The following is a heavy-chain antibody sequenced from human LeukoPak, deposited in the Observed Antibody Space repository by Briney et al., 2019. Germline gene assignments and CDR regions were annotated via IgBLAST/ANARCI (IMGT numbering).Heavy chain of an antibody. CDR2: IYYSGST. Sequence: SETLSLTCTVSGGSISSSSYYWGWIRQPPGKGLEWIGSIYYSGSTYYNPSLKSRVTISVDTSKNQFSLKLSSVTAADTAVYYCARDSVGATPGGNWFDPWGQGTLVTVSS. V-gene: IGHV4-39*07. D-gene: IGHD1-26*01. CDR3: ARDSVGATPGGNWFDP. CDR1: GGSISSSSYY. J-gene: IGHJ5*02.